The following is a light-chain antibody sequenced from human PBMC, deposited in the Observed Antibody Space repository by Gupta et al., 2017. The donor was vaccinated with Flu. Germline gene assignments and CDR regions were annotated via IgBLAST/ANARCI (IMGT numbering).Light chain of an antibody. V-gene: IGKV3-11*01. Sequence: PASLSVSPGDSATRSCRASQSVTTFLAWYQQKQGQSPRLLIYDSNKRATDIPGTFSGSGSGTEFTLTISNREPEDFAIYYCQQRANWRIIFGGGTMVEIK. CDR1: QSVTTF. CDR2: DSN. CDR3: QQRANWRII. J-gene: IGKJ4*01.